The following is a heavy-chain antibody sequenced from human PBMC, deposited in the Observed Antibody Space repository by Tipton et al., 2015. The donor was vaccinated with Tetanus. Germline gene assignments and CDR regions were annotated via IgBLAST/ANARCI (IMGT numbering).Heavy chain of an antibody. J-gene: IGHJ6*02. CDR3: ARHSGWYNFYNGMDV. CDR2: IYFSGHT. Sequence: TLSLTCTVSGGSINSYYWSWLRLPPGKGLEWIGYIYFSGHTKYNPSLNSRVTMSVDTSNSQFSLRLTSVTEADTAIYYCARHSGWYNFYNGMDVWGQGTTVTVSS. CDR1: GGSINSYY. D-gene: IGHD6-19*01. V-gene: IGHV4-59*08.